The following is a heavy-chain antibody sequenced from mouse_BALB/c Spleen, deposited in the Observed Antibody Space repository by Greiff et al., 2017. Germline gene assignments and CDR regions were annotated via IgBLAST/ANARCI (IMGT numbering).Heavy chain of an antibody. CDR3: ARGSLYYGSSYDYFDY. CDR1: GFTFSSYA. D-gene: IGHD1-1*01. V-gene: IGHV5-6-5*01. J-gene: IGHJ2*01. CDR2: ISSGGST. Sequence: DVMLVESGGGLVKPGGSLKLSCAASGFTFSSYAMSWVRQTPEKRLEWVASISSGGSTYYPDSVKGRFTISRDNARNILYLQMSSLRSEDTAMYYCARGSLYYGSSYDYFDYWGQGTTLTVSS.